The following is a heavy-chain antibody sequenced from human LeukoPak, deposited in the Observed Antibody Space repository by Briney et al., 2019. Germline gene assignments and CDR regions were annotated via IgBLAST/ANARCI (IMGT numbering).Heavy chain of an antibody. CDR3: ARGLGLEMATTYFDY. Sequence: GGSLRLSYAASGFTLSNYEMNWVRQAPGKGLEWVSYISSSGRTKYYADSVKGRFTISRDNAKNSLYLQINSLRAEDTAGYYCARGLGLEMATTYFDYWGQGTLVTVSS. V-gene: IGHV3-48*03. CDR2: ISSSGRTK. J-gene: IGHJ4*02. CDR1: GFTLSNYE. D-gene: IGHD5-24*01.